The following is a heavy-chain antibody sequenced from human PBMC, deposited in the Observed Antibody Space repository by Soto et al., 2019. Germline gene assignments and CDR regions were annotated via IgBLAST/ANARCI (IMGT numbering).Heavy chain of an antibody. J-gene: IGHJ6*03. CDR3: ARGRRGAAAGKDYYYYYYMDV. Sequence: QVQLQESGPGLVKPSQTLSLTCTVSGGSISSGGYYWSWIRQHPGKGLEWIGYIYYSGSTYYNPSLKSRVTISVDTSKKQFSLKLSSVTAADTAVYYCARGRRGAAAGKDYYYYYYMDVWGKGTTVTVSS. D-gene: IGHD6-13*01. CDR2: IYYSGST. V-gene: IGHV4-31*03. CDR1: GGSISSGGYY.